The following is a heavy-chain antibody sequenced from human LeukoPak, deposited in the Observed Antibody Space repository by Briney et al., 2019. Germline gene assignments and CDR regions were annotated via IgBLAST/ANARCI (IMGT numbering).Heavy chain of an antibody. Sequence: GGSLKISFKGSGYSFTSYWIGWVRQVPWKGLGWMGTIYPGDTDTRYSPSYQGQVTISADKAISTAYLQWSSLKASDAAMYYCARPLPLSSSYVAFDIWGQGTMVTVSS. J-gene: IGHJ3*02. D-gene: IGHD6-6*01. V-gene: IGHV5-51*01. CDR3: ARPLPLSSSYVAFDI. CDR2: IYPGDTDT. CDR1: GYSFTSYW.